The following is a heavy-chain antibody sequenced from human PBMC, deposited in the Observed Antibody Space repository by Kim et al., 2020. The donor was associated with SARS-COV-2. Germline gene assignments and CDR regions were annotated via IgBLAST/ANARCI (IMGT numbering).Heavy chain of an antibody. Sequence: GESLKISCKGSGYSFTSYWIGWVRQMPGKGLEWMGIIYPGDSDTRYSPSFQGQVTISADKSISTAYLQWSSLKASDTAMYYCAKHIDGSVGYDTAAGMIDCRGKGTLVTVS. V-gene: IGHV5-51*01. CDR1: GYSFTSYW. D-gene: IGHD6-13*01. CDR2: IYPGDSDT. J-gene: IGHJ4*02. CDR3: AKHIDGSVGYDTAAGMIDC.